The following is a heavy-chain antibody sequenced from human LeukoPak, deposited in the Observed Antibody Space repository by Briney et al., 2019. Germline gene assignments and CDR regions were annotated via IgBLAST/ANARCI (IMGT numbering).Heavy chain of an antibody. D-gene: IGHD3-10*01. CDR1: GFTFSSYA. Sequence: GGSLRLSCAASGFTFSSYAMSWVRQAPGKRLEWVSAISGSGGSTYYADSVKGRFTISRDNSKNTLYLQMNSLRAEDTAVYYCAKAVVVRGYFDYRGQGTLVTVSS. V-gene: IGHV3-23*01. CDR2: ISGSGGST. J-gene: IGHJ4*02. CDR3: AKAVVVRGYFDY.